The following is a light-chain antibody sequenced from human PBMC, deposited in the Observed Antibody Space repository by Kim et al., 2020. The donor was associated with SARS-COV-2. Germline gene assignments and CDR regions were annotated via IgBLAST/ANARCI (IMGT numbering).Light chain of an antibody. CDR2: DAS. J-gene: IGKJ2*01. V-gene: IGKV1-5*01. Sequence: DIQMTQSPSTLSAPVGDRVTITCRASQNLGSWLAWYQQKPGKAPKLLIYDASSLQSGVPSSFSGSGSGTEFTLTISSLQPDDFATYYCQQYETYPYTFGQGTKLEI. CDR3: QQYETYPYT. CDR1: QNLGSW.